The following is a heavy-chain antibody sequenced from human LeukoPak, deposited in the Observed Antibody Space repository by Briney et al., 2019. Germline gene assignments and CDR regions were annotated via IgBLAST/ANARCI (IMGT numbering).Heavy chain of an antibody. V-gene: IGHV1-24*01. CDR2: FDPEDGET. Sequence: GASVKVSCKLSGDTLSDLSIHWVRQAPGKGLEGMGGFDPEDGETVYAQKFQGRVTVTEDTSTDTAYMEVTNLRSDDTAVYYCAMGVDRSSWYLFDYWGQGALVTVSS. J-gene: IGHJ4*02. CDR1: GDTLSDLS. D-gene: IGHD6-13*01. CDR3: AMGVDRSSWYLFDY.